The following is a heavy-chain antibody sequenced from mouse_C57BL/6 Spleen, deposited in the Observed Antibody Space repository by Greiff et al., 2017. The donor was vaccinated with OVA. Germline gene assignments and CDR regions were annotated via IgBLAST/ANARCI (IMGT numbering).Heavy chain of an antibody. D-gene: IGHD2-4*01. CDR2: INPSTGGT. CDR3: ASNYDYLYYFDY. Sequence: VQLQQSGPELVKPGASVKISCKASGYSFTGYYMNWVKQSPEKSLEWIGEINPSTGGTTYNQKFKAKATLTVDKSSSTAYMQLKSLTSEDSAVYYCASNYDYLYYFDYWGQGTTLTVSS. CDR1: GYSFTGYY. J-gene: IGHJ2*01. V-gene: IGHV1-42*01.